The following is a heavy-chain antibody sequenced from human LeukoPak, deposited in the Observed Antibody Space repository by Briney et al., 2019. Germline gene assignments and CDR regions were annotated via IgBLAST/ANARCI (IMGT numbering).Heavy chain of an antibody. CDR3: ARDRYYDFWSGYIN. Sequence: GGSLRLSCAASGFTFSSYWMSWVRQAPGKGLEWVANIKQDGSEKYYVDSVKGRFTISRDNSKNTLYLQMNSLRAEDTAVYYCARDRYYDFWSGYINWGQGTLVTVSS. J-gene: IGHJ4*02. V-gene: IGHV3-7*01. CDR1: GFTFSSYW. CDR2: IKQDGSEK. D-gene: IGHD3-3*01.